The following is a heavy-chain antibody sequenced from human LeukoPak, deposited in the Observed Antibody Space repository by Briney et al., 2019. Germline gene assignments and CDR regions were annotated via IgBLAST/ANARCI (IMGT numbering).Heavy chain of an antibody. Sequence: ASVKVSRKASGYTFTGYYMHWVRQAPGQGLEWMGWINPNSGGTNYAQKFQGRVTMTRDTSISTAYMELSRLRSDDTAVYYCASRKRLRYFDWLSPEDHYYYGMDVWGQGTTVTVSS. J-gene: IGHJ6*02. D-gene: IGHD3-9*01. CDR2: INPNSGGT. CDR3: ASRKRLRYFDWLSPEDHYYYGMDV. CDR1: GYTFTGYY. V-gene: IGHV1-2*02.